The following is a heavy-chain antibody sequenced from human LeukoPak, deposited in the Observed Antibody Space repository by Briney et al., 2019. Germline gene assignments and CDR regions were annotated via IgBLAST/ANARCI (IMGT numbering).Heavy chain of an antibody. J-gene: IGHJ4*02. D-gene: IGHD5-12*01. Sequence: SETLSLTCTVSGGSISSSSYYWGWIRQPPGKGLEWIGSMYSSGSTYYNPSLKSRVTISVDTSKNQFSLKLSSVTAAATAVYYCARSGSGYLRYYFDYWGQGTLVTVSS. V-gene: IGHV4-39*07. CDR3: ARSGSGYLRYYFDY. CDR1: GGSISSSSYY. CDR2: MYSSGST.